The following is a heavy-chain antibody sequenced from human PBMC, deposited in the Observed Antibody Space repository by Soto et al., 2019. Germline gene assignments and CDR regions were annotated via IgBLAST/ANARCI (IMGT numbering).Heavy chain of an antibody. CDR2: IYYSGST. CDR3: ARDPLQSERYCTNGVCYAYDYYGMDV. D-gene: IGHD2-8*01. J-gene: IGHJ6*02. Sequence: SETLSLTCTVSGGSISSGGYYWSWIRQHPGKGLEWIGYIYYSGSTYYSPSLKSRVTISVDTSKNQFSLKLSSVTAADTAVYYCARDPLQSERYCTNGVCYAYDYYGMDVWGQGTTVT. CDR1: GGSISSGGYY. V-gene: IGHV4-31*03.